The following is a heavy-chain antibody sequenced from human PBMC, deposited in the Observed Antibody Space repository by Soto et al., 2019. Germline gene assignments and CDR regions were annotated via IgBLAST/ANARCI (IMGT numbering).Heavy chain of an antibody. D-gene: IGHD2-2*03. J-gene: IGHJ3*01. CDR2: IIPIFGTA. CDR3: ARSLGIVLVQVFDF. Sequence: ASVKVSCKASGGTFSSYAISWVRQAPGQGLEWMGGIIPIFGTANYAQKFQGRVTITADESTSTAYMELSSLRSEDTAVYYCARSLGIVLVQVFDFWGQRSMVTGSS. CDR1: GGTFSSYA. V-gene: IGHV1-69*13.